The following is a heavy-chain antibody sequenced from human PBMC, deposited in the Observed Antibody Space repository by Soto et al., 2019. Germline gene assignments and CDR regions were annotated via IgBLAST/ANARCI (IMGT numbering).Heavy chain of an antibody. D-gene: IGHD1-1*01. CDR1: GGSISSSSYY. J-gene: IGHJ4*02. CDR2: IYYSGST. CDR3: ARVLITPGPLQYSFDY. Sequence: SETLSLTCTVSGGSISSSSYYWGWIRQPPGKGLEWIGSIYYSGSTYYNPSLQSRATISIDTSKNQFFLNVSSVTAADTAVYFCARVLITPGPLQYSFDYWGPGSLVTVSS. V-gene: IGHV4-39*07.